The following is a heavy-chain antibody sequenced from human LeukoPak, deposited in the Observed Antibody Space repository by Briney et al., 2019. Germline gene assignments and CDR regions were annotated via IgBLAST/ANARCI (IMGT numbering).Heavy chain of an antibody. CDR1: GYTLTAYS. V-gene: IGHV1-2*06. J-gene: IGHJ5*02. CDR3: ARGYCSGGTCYLVENWLDP. Sequence: GASVKVSCKASGYTLTAYSIYWVRQAPGQGLEWMGRINPNSGGTDYAQNFQGRVTMTRDTSISTAYMELSRLRSDDTAVYYCARGYCSGGTCYLVENWLDPWGQGTLVTVSS. D-gene: IGHD2-15*01. CDR2: INPNSGGT.